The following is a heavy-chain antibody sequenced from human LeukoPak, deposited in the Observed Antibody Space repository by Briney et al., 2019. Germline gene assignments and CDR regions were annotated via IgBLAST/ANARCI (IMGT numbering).Heavy chain of an antibody. Sequence: PSXTLSLTCTVSGGSISNYYWNWIRQPAGKGLEWIGYIYYSGSTYYNPSLKSRVTISVDTSKNQFSLKLSSVTAADTAVYYCAIESYWGLGIDYWGQGTLVTVSS. J-gene: IGHJ4*02. CDR1: GGSISNYY. CDR3: AIESYWGLGIDY. D-gene: IGHD1-26*01. V-gene: IGHV4-59*06. CDR2: IYYSGST.